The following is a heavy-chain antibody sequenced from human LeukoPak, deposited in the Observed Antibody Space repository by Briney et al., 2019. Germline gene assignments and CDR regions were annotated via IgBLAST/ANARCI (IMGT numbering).Heavy chain of an antibody. Sequence: SETLSLTCSVSSVSLRSNYWSWIRQPPGKGPEWIGYIYYSGSTKYNPSLKSRVTILVDTSRNQFSLKLSSVTAADTAVYYCARGTYNSSPPDLWGQGTMVTVSS. CDR1: SVSLRSNY. J-gene: IGHJ3*01. D-gene: IGHD1-14*01. V-gene: IGHV4-59*01. CDR3: ARGTYNSSPPDL. CDR2: IYYSGST.